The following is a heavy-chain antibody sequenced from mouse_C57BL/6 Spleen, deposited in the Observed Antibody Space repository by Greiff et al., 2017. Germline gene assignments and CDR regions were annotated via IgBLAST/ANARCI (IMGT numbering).Heavy chain of an antibody. Sequence: EVQGVESGGDLVKPGGSLKLSCAASGFTFSSYGMSWVRQTPDKRLEWVATISSGGSYTYYPDSVKGRFTISRDNAKNTLYLQMSSLKSEDTAMYYCARPLSDYYGSSYIYAMDYWGQGTSVTVSS. CDR3: ARPLSDYYGSSYIYAMDY. V-gene: IGHV5-6*01. J-gene: IGHJ4*01. D-gene: IGHD1-1*01. CDR2: ISSGGSYT. CDR1: GFTFSSYG.